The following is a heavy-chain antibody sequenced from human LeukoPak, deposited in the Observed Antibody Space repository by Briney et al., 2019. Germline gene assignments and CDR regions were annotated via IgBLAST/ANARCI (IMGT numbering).Heavy chain of an antibody. CDR1: GFTFDDYA. J-gene: IGHJ4*02. D-gene: IGHD4-17*01. V-gene: IGHV3-9*01. CDR3: AKDRRTDYGFDY. Sequence: GRSLRLSCAASGFTFDDYAMHWVRQAPGKGLEWVSGISWNSGSIGYADSVKGRFTISRDNAKNSLYLQMNSLRAEDTALYYCAKDRRTDYGFDYWSQGTLVTVSS. CDR2: ISWNSGSI.